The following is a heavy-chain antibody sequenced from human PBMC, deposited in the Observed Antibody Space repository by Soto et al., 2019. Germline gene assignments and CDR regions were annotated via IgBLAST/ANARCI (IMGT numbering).Heavy chain of an antibody. CDR1: GGSISSSSYY. V-gene: IGHV4-39*01. J-gene: IGHJ6*03. CDR2: IYYSGST. CDR3: AVGLYDYYYYMDV. D-gene: IGHD3-10*01. Sequence: SETLSLTCTVSGGSISSSSYYWGWIRQPPGKGLEWIGSIYYSGSTYYNPSLKSRVTISVDTSKNQFSLKLSSVTAADTAVYYCAVGLYDYYYYMDVWGKGTTVTVSS.